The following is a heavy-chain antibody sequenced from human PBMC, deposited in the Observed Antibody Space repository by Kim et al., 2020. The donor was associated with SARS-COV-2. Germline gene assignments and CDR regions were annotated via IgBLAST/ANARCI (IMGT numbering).Heavy chain of an antibody. Sequence: GGSLRLSCAASGFTFSSYSMNWVRQAPGKGLEWVSSISSSSSYIYYADSVKGRFTISRDNAKNSLYLQMNSLRAEDTAVYYCARVGSSGWYHYWGQGTLVTVSS. CDR3: ARVGSSGWYHY. CDR2: ISSSSSYI. V-gene: IGHV3-21*01. CDR1: GFTFSSYS. J-gene: IGHJ4*02. D-gene: IGHD6-19*01.